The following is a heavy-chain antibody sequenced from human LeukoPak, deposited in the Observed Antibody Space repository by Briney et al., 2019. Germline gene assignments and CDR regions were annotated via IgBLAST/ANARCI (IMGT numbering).Heavy chain of an antibody. D-gene: IGHD6-13*01. CDR1: SGSFSGYY. J-gene: IGHJ4*02. V-gene: IGHV4-34*01. CDR3: ARVNFGSSWYYFDY. Sequence: PSETLPLTCAVYSGSFSGYYWSWIRQPPGKGLEWIGEINHSGSTNYNPSLKSRVTISVDTSKNQFSLKLSSVTAADTAVYYCARVNFGSSWYYFDYWGQGTLVTVSS. CDR2: INHSGST.